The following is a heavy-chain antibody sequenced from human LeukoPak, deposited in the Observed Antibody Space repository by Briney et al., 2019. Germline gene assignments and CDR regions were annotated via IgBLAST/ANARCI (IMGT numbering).Heavy chain of an antibody. D-gene: IGHD3-3*01. CDR2: ISSSGGYR. CDR3: ARDITPYDFWSGPQYGMDV. J-gene: IGHJ6*02. Sequence: PGGSLRLSCAASGFTFSDYYMSWIRQAPGKGLEWVSYISSSGGYRNYADSVKGRFTISRDDAKNSLYLQMNSLRAEDTAVYYCARDITPYDFWSGPQYGMDVWGQGTTVTVSS. CDR1: GFTFSDYY. V-gene: IGHV3-11*05.